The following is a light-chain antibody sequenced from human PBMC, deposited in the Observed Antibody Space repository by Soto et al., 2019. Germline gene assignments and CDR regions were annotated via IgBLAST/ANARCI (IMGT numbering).Light chain of an antibody. CDR2: GAS. V-gene: IGKV3-20*01. CDR3: QQYGSTPRT. J-gene: IGKJ2*01. Sequence: EIVLTQPPGTLSLSPGERATLSCRASQSVSNNYLAWYQQKPGQAPRLLIYGASSRATGIPDRFSGSGSGTDFTLIISRLEPEDLAVYHCQQYGSTPRTFGQGTKVDIK. CDR1: QSVSNNY.